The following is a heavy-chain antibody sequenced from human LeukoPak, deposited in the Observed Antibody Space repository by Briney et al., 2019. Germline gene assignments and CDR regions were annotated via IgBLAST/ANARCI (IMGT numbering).Heavy chain of an antibody. CDR1: GGSISSSSYC. V-gene: IGHV4-39*01. Sequence: SETLSLTCTVSGGSISSSSYCWGWIRQPPGKGLEWIGSIYYSGSTYYNPSLKSRVTISVDTSKNQFSLKLSSVTAADTAVYYCARAPLAGPYGGNCDYWGQGILVTVSS. J-gene: IGHJ4*02. CDR2: IYYSGST. D-gene: IGHD6-13*01. CDR3: ARAPLAGPYGGNCDY.